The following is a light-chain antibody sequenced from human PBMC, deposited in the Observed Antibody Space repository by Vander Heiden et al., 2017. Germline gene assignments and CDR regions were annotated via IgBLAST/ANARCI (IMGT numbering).Light chain of an antibody. CDR2: WAS. Sequence: IVNTPSPDSPAVSLGERATINCKSSQSVLYSSNNKNYLAWYQQKPGQPPKLLIFWASTRDSGIPDRFSDSGSGTDFSLTISSLQAEDVAVYYCQQYYSRPSFGPGTKVEIK. CDR1: QSVLYSSNNKNY. V-gene: IGKV4-1*01. CDR3: QQYYSRPS. J-gene: IGKJ1*01.